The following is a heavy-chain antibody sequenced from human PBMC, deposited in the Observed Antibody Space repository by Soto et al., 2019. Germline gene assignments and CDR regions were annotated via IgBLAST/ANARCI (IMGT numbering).Heavy chain of an antibody. J-gene: IGHJ4*02. CDR1: GGSFSGYY. CDR3: ARGGSSSAHMGPFDY. CDR2: INHSGST. Sequence: QVQLQQWGAGLLKPSETLSLTCAVYGGSFSGYYWSWIRQPPGKGLEWIGEINHSGSTNYNPSLKRRGTISVATSKNQFSLKLSSVTAADTAVYYCARGGSSSAHMGPFDYWGQGPLVTVSS. V-gene: IGHV4-34*01. D-gene: IGHD2-2*01.